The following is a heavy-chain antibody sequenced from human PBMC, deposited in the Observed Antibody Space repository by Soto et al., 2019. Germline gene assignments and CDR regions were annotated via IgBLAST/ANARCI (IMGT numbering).Heavy chain of an antibody. Sequence: GASVKVSCKASGFTFTSSAVQWVRQARGQRLEWIGWIVVGSGNTNYAQKFQERVTITRNMSTSTAYMELSSLRSEDTAVYYCAAGRIVGGIDPWGQGTLVTVSS. D-gene: IGHD1-26*01. CDR3: AAGRIVGGIDP. CDR1: GFTFTSSA. J-gene: IGHJ5*02. V-gene: IGHV1-58*01. CDR2: IVVGSGNT.